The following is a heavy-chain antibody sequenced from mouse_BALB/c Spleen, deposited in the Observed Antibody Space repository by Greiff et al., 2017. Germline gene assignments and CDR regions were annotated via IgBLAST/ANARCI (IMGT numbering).Heavy chain of an antibody. CDR3: TRDRGYGPYYFDY. Sequence: EVKVVESGGGLVKPGGSLKLSCAASGFTFSSYTMSWVRQTPEKRLEWVATISSGGSYTYYPDSVKGRFTISRDNAKNTLYLQMSSLKSEDTAMYYCTRDRGYGPYYFDYWGQGTTLTVSS. D-gene: IGHD1-2*01. CDR1: GFTFSSYT. CDR2: ISSGGSYT. J-gene: IGHJ2*01. V-gene: IGHV5-6-4*01.